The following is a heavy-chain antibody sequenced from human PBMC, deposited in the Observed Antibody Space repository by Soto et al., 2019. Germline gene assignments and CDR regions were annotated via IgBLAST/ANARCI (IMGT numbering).Heavy chain of an antibody. CDR1: GGSISSYY. V-gene: IGHV4-59*01. J-gene: IGHJ4*02. CDR3: ARTYGGYYDY. D-gene: IGHD2-8*01. Sequence: SETLSLTCTVSGGSISSYYWSWIRQPPGKGLEWNGYIYYSGSTNYNPSLKSRVTILVDTSKNQFSLKLRFVTAADTAVYYCARTYGGYYDYWGQGTLVTVSS. CDR2: IYYSGST.